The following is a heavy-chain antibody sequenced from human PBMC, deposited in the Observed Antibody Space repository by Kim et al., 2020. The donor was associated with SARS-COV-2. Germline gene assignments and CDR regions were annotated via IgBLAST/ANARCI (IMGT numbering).Heavy chain of an antibody. J-gene: IGHJ2*01. Sequence: SVKVSCKASGGTFSSYAISWVRQAPGQGLEWMGRIIPILGIANYAQQFQGRVTITADKSTSTAYMELSSLRSEDTAVYYCARDHGYGSGSYYKAHWYFD. CDR3: ARDHGYGSGSYYKAHWYFD. D-gene: IGHD3-10*01. CDR1: GGTFSSYA. CDR2: IIPILGIA. V-gene: IGHV1-69*04.